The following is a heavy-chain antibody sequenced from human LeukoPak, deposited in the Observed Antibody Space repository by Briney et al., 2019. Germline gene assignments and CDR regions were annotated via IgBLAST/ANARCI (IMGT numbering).Heavy chain of an antibody. D-gene: IGHD3-16*01. CDR2: ISGSSSYI. Sequence: GSLRLSCAASEFTFSSYTMNWVRQAPGKGLEWVSSISGSSSYIYYADSVKGRFTISRDNAKKSLYLQMNSLRAEDTAVYYCASDWGNFDYWGQGTLVTVSS. CDR1: EFTFSSYT. J-gene: IGHJ4*02. CDR3: ASDWGNFDY. V-gene: IGHV3-21*01.